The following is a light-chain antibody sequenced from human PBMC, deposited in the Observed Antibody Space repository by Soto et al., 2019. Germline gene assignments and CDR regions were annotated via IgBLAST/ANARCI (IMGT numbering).Light chain of an antibody. CDR3: QQYGNSPNT. V-gene: IGKV3-20*01. Sequence: EIVLTQSPGTLSLSPGERATLSCRASQSVTSSYLAWYQQKPGQAPRLLIYGASSRATGIPDRFSGSGSGTGFTLTINRLEPEDFAVYYCQQYGNSPNTFGQGTRLEIK. J-gene: IGKJ5*01. CDR2: GAS. CDR1: QSVTSSY.